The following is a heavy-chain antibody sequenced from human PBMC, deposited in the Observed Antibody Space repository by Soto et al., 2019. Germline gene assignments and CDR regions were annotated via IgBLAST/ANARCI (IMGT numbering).Heavy chain of an antibody. D-gene: IGHD6-13*01. J-gene: IGHJ5*02. CDR3: ARDYSSQNWFDP. Sequence: WGSLSLSCASSGFTFISYSMNWVRQAQGKGLEWVSSISSSSSYIYYADSVKGLFTISRDNSKNSLYLQMNSLRAEDTAVYYCARDYSSQNWFDPWGQGTLVTVSS. CDR1: GFTFISYS. V-gene: IGHV3-21*01. CDR2: ISSSSSYI.